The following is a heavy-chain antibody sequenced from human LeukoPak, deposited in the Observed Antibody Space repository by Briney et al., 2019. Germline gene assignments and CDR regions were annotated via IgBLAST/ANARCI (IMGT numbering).Heavy chain of an antibody. Sequence: SETLSLTCTVSGGSISSSSYYWGWIRQPPGKGLEWIGYIYYSGSTNYNPSLKSRVTISVDTSKSQFSLKLSSVTAADTAVYYCARTRGSSWLFDYWGQGTLATVSS. D-gene: IGHD6-13*01. CDR3: ARTRGSSWLFDY. CDR1: GGSISSSSYY. J-gene: IGHJ4*02. CDR2: IYYSGST. V-gene: IGHV4-61*05.